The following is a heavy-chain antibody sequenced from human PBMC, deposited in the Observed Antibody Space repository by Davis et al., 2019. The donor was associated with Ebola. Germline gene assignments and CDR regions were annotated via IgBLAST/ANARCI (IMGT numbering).Heavy chain of an antibody. Sequence: ASVKVSCKASGYTFTSYYMHWVRQAPGQGLEWMGIINPSGGSTSYAQKFQGRVTMTRDTSTSTAYMELSSLRSEDTAVYYCARVRSNYCSGGSCYSYYYYGMDVWGQGTTVTVSS. CDR3: ARVRSNYCSGGSCYSYYYYGMDV. D-gene: IGHD2-15*01. CDR1: GYTFTSYY. J-gene: IGHJ6*02. V-gene: IGHV1-46*01. CDR2: INPSGGST.